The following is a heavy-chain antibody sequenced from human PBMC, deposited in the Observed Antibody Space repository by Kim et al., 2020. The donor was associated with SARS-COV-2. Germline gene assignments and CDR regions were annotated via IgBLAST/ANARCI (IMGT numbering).Heavy chain of an antibody. Sequence: SGTLSLTCTVSGGSISSYYWSWIRQPPGKGLEWIGYIYYSGSTNYNPSLKSRVTISVDTSKNQFSLKLSSVTAADTAVYYCARVYYDSSGYYLPYWYLDL. J-gene: IGHJ2*01. D-gene: IGHD3-22*01. V-gene: IGHV4-59*01. CDR1: GGSISSYY. CDR2: IYYSGST. CDR3: ARVYYDSSGYYLPYWYLDL.